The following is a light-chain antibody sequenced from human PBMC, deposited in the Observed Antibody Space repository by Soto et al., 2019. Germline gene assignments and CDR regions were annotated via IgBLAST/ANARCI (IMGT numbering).Light chain of an antibody. Sequence: EIVLTQSPGTLSLSPGERATLSCRASQSISNIFLAWYQQKPGQAPRVLIYGTSRRATGIPDRFSGSGSGTDFTLTISRLEPEYFAGYYCQQYDSSRTFGQGTKV. CDR2: GTS. CDR1: QSISNIF. J-gene: IGKJ1*01. V-gene: IGKV3-20*01. CDR3: QQYDSSRT.